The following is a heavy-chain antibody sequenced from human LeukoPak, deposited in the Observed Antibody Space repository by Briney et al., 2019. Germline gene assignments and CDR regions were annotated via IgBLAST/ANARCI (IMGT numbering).Heavy chain of an antibody. CDR1: GGSISSSSYY. V-gene: IGHV4-39*01. CDR2: IYYSGST. J-gene: IGHJ4*02. Sequence: SETLSLTCTVSGGSISSSSYYWGWIRQPPGKGLEWIGSIYYSGSTYYNPSLKSRVTISVDTSKNQFSLKLSSVTAADTAVYYCARVEPDSSWYRLGFFDYWGQGTLVTVSS. CDR3: ARVEPDSSWYRLGFFDY. D-gene: IGHD6-13*01.